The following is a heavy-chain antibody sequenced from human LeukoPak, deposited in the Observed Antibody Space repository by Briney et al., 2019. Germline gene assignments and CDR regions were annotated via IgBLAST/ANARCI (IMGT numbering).Heavy chain of an antibody. V-gene: IGHV1-3*01. Sequence: ASVKVSCKASGYTFTSYAIHWVRQAPGQRLEWMGWINAGNGNTKYSQKFQGRVTMTTDTSTSTAYMELRSLRSDDTAVYYCARGDYMDVWGKGTTVTVSS. CDR2: INAGNGNT. CDR3: ARGDYMDV. J-gene: IGHJ6*03. CDR1: GYTFTSYA.